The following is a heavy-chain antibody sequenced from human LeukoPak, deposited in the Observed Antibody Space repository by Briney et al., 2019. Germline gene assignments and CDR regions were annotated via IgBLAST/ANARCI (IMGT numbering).Heavy chain of an antibody. CDR2: INHSGST. D-gene: IGHD3-10*01. CDR1: GGSFSSYY. V-gene: IGHV4-34*01. Sequence: PSETLSLTCAVYGGSFSSYYWSWIRQPPGKGLEWIGEINHSGSTNYNPSLKSRVTISVDTSKNQFSLKLSSVTAADTAVYYCARHGYYGSGRPRYYYYYMDVWGKGTTVTISS. CDR3: ARHGYYGSGRPRYYYYYMDV. J-gene: IGHJ6*03.